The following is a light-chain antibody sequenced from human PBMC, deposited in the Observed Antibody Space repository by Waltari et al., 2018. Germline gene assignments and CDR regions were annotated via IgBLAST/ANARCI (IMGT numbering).Light chain of an antibody. CDR3: QVWDANTDPGV. CDR2: YDN. V-gene: IGLV3-21*01. CDR1: NIESKR. J-gene: IGLJ1*01. Sequence: SYVLTQPPSVSVAPGETARITCGGNNIESKRVHWYRQRPGQAPVVVISYDNDRAAGIPERCSGYNSGNTAPLTISRVEAGDEADYYCQVWDANTDPGVFGTGTEVIVL.